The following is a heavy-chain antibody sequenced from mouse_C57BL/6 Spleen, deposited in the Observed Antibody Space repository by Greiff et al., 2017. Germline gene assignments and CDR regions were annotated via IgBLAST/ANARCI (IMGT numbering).Heavy chain of an antibody. CDR3: AGGDYGSSDY. J-gene: IGHJ2*01. D-gene: IGHD1-1*01. CDR1: GYSITSGYY. CDR2: ISYDGSN. V-gene: IGHV3-6*01. Sequence: EVKLQESGPGLVKPSQSLSLTCSVTGYSITSGYYWNWIRQFPGNKLEWMGYISYDGSNNYNPSLKNRISITRDTSKNQFFLKLNSVTTEDTATYYCAGGDYGSSDYWGQGTTLTVSS.